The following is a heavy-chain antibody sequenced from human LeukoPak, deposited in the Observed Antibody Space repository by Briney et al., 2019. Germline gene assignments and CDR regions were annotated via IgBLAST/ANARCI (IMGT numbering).Heavy chain of an antibody. J-gene: IGHJ4*02. Sequence: AGGSLRLSCAASGFTVSSNYMSWVRQAPGKGLEWVSVIYSGGSTYYADSVKGQFTISRDNSKNTLYLQMNSLRAEDTAVYYCAREVCLDYWGQGTLVTVSS. D-gene: IGHD3-10*02. CDR2: IYSGGST. CDR3: AREVCLDY. CDR1: GFTVSSNY. V-gene: IGHV3-53*01.